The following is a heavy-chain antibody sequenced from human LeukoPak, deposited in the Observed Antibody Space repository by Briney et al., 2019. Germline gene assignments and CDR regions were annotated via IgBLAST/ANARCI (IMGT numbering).Heavy chain of an antibody. CDR3: ARALTTLTYEGY. Sequence: GGSLRLSCAASGFTVSSYWMHWVRQAPGKGLVWVSRINRDGSRIDHADSVRGRFTISRDNAKDSLYLQMNSLRAEDTAVYYCARALTTLTYEGYWGQGTLVTVSS. J-gene: IGHJ4*02. CDR2: INRDGSRI. CDR1: GFTVSSYW. V-gene: IGHV3-74*01. D-gene: IGHD1-1*01.